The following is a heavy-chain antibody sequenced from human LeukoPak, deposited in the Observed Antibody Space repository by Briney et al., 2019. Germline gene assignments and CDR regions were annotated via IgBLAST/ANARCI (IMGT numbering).Heavy chain of an antibody. CDR2: IYYSGYT. CDR3: ARETSQKGAHYMDV. Sequence: SETLSLTCTVPGGSISSYYWSWIRQPPGKGLEWIGDIYYSGYTNYNPSLKSRVTISVDTSKIQFSLKLRSVTAADTAVYYCARETSQKGAHYMDVWGKGTTVTISS. V-gene: IGHV4-59*01. D-gene: IGHD3-16*01. J-gene: IGHJ6*03. CDR1: GGSISSYY.